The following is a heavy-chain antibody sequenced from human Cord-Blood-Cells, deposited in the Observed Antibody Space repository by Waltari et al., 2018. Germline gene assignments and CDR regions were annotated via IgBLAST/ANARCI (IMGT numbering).Heavy chain of an antibody. Sequence: QVQLVESGGGVVQPGRSLRLSCAASGFTFSSYGMPWVRQAPGKGLEWVAVIWYDGSNKYYADSVKGRFTISRDNSKNTLYLQMNSLRAEDTAVYYCARDRGGSSWYDYWGQGTLVTVSS. D-gene: IGHD6-13*01. J-gene: IGHJ4*02. CDR1: GFTFSSYG. V-gene: IGHV3-33*01. CDR2: IWYDGSNK. CDR3: ARDRGGSSWYDY.